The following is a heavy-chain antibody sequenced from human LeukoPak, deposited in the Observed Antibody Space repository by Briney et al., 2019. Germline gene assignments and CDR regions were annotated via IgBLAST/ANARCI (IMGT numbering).Heavy chain of an antibody. CDR2: ISAYNGKT. J-gene: IGHJ4*02. CDR1: GYTFTSYG. D-gene: IGHD6-13*01. CDR3: ARVTAAGREEYYFDY. V-gene: IGHV1-18*04. Sequence: ASVKVSCKASGYTFTSYGISWVRQAPGQGLEWMGWISAYNGKTNYAQKLQGRVTMTTDTSTSTAYMELRSLRSDDTAVYYCARVTAAGREEYYFDYWGQGTLVTVSS.